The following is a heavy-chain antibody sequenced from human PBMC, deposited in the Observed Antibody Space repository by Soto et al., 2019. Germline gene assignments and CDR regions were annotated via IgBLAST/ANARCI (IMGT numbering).Heavy chain of an antibody. CDR1: GYTFTCYY. V-gene: IGHV1-2*02. CDR3: ARDNLYNWNYVDY. J-gene: IGHJ4*02. D-gene: IGHD1-20*01. Sequence: GASVKVSCKAPGYTFTCYYMHWVRQAPGQGLEWMGWINPNSGGTNYAQKFQGRVTMTRDTSISTAYMELSRLRSDDTAVYYCARDNLYNWNYVDYWGQGTLVTVSS. CDR2: INPNSGGT.